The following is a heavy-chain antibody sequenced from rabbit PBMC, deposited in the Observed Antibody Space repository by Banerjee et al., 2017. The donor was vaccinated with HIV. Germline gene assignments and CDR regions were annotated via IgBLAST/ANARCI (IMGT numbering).Heavy chain of an antibody. CDR2: IDTSNGDT. V-gene: IGHV1S45*01. Sequence: LEESGGGLVKPGGTLTLTCTVSGFSFSSNWICWVRQAPGKGLEWIACIDTSNGDTDYANWPKGRFTISKTSSTTVTLQMTSLTDADTATYFCARDTGSSFSSYGMDLWGPGTLVTVS. CDR3: ARDTGSSFSSYGMDL. CDR1: GFSFSSNW. J-gene: IGHJ6*01. D-gene: IGHD8-1*01.